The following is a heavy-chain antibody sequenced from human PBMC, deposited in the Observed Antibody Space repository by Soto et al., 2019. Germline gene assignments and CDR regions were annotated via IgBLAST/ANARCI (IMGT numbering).Heavy chain of an antibody. CDR3: VRDGSKTIGDCFEP. CDR2: VYATGTS. V-gene: IGHV4-4*07. J-gene: IGHJ5*02. D-gene: IGHD1-26*01. Sequence: PSETLSLTCSVSGGSMSKFYWRWIRKTAGKGLEWMGRVYATGTSDYNPSLRSRIAMSVDISKKTFSLRLRSVTAADTVVYYCVRDGSKTIGDCFEPWGQGILVTVSS. CDR1: GGSMSKFY.